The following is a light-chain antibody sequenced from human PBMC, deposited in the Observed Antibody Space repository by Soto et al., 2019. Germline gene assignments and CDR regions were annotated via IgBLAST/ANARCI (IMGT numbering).Light chain of an antibody. J-gene: IGKJ1*01. CDR3: QQYNTYPWT. CDR2: AAS. Sequence: DIQMTQSPSSLSASVGDRVTITCRASQGIRNGLGWYQQKPGKAPKRLIYAASSFQSAVPSTFSGSGSATEFTLTINSLQPDDFATYYCQQYNTYPWTFGQGTKVHIK. CDR1: QGIRNG. V-gene: IGKV1-17*01.